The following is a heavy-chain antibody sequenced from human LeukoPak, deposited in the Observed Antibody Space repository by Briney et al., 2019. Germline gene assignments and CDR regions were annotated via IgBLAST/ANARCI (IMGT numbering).Heavy chain of an antibody. Sequence: ASVEVSCKASGYTFTGNYIHWVRQAPGQGLEWMGWINPKNGGTIYAPKFQGRVTMTRDTSISTAYMEVSRLRSEDTAVYFCARVFHPYYYDSRGYKVVADYYYYYMDVWGKGTTVTVSS. CDR1: GYTFTGNY. CDR3: ARVFHPYYYDSRGYKVVADYYYYYMDV. CDR2: INPKNGGT. D-gene: IGHD3-22*01. V-gene: IGHV1-2*02. J-gene: IGHJ6*03.